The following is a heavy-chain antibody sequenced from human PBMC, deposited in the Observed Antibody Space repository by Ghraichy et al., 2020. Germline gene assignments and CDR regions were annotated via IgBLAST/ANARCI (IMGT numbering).Heavy chain of an antibody. CDR3: AKAWGYCSGGTCPSYNWFDP. V-gene: IGHV3-23*01. CDR2: IGASGGST. CDR1: GFTFSNYV. Sequence: GGSLRLSCAASGFTFSNYVMSWVRQAPGKGLEWVSTIGASGGSTYYANSVKGRFTISRDNSKNTLYLQMDSQRAEDAAVYYCAKAWGYCSGGTCPSYNWFDPWGQGTRVTVSS. J-gene: IGHJ5*02. D-gene: IGHD2-15*01.